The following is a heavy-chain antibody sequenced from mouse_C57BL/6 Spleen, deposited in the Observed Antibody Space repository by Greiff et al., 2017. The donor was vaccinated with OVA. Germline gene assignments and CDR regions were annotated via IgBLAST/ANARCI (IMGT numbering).Heavy chain of an antibody. CDR2: IYPGDGDT. CDR1: GYAFSSSW. Sequence: VQLQQSGPELVKPGASVKISCKASGYAFSSSWMNWVKQRPGKGLEWIGRIYPGDGDTNYNGKFKGKATLTADKSSSTAYMQLSSLTSEDSAVYFCARSGSYYNYFDYWGQGTTLTVSS. V-gene: IGHV1-82*01. CDR3: ARSGSYYNYFDY. D-gene: IGHD2-10*01. J-gene: IGHJ2*01.